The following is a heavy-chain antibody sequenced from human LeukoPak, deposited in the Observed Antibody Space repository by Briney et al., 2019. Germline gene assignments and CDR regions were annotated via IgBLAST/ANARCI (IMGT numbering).Heavy chain of an antibody. J-gene: IGHJ4*02. CDR1: GGSISSSSHY. CDR2: ISNSGST. V-gene: IGHV4-39*07. D-gene: IGHD1-26*01. CDR3: ATTTIRLGY. Sequence: SETLSLTCTVSGGSISSSSHYWGWIRQPPGKGLEWIGSISNSGSTYYNPSLKSRVTISVDTSNNQFSLKLSSVTAADTAVYYCATTTIRLGYWGQGTLVTVSS.